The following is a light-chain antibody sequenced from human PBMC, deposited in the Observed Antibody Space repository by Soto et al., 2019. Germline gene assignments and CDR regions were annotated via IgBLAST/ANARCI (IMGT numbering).Light chain of an antibody. CDR1: QTVSSW. CDR2: KAS. J-gene: IGKJ5*01. V-gene: IGKV1-5*03. CDR3: QQRNSHPIT. Sequence: IQLTQSPSTLSGSVGERVTITCRASQTVSSWLAWYHQKRGTAPNLLIYKASTLKSGVPSRSSSGGWGKESTPTISSLPADYFATYYHQQRNSHPITFGQGTRLEIK.